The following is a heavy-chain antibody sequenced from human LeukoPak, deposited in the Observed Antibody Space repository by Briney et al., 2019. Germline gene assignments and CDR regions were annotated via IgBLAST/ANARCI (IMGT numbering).Heavy chain of an antibody. CDR2: SNFSRRYK. CDR1: GFTFSSYR. D-gene: IGHD5-18*01. CDR3: ARDPTTMLGMDV. J-gene: IGHJ6*02. Sequence: PGGSLRLSCAASGFTFSSYRMNGVRHAPGEGLEWVVFSNFSRRYKNYPNLGKGRFTISRENAKNSLDLQMNSLRAEDTAVYYCARDPTTMLGMDVWGQGTTVTVSS. V-gene: IGHV3-21*01.